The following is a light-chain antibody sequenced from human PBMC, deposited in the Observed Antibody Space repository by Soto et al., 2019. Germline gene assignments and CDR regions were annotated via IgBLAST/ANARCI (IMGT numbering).Light chain of an antibody. Sequence: IVLTQSPGTLALTPGERATLSCRASQSISDDFLAWYQQRPGQAPRLLIYVASFRATGIPDRFSGSGSGTEFTLTISRLEPEDAAVYFCQQYGWSPLTFGGGTKVEIK. V-gene: IGKV3-20*01. CDR3: QQYGWSPLT. CDR2: VAS. CDR1: QSISDDF. J-gene: IGKJ4*01.